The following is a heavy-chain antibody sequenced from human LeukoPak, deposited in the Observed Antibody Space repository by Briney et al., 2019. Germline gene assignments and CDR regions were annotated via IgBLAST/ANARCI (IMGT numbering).Heavy chain of an antibody. V-gene: IGHV4-30-4*01. D-gene: IGHD3-22*01. CDR2: IYHSGST. CDR1: GGSISSGDYY. J-gene: IGHJ4*02. Sequence: SETLSLTCTVSGGSISSGDYYWSWIRQPPGKGLEWIGYIYHSGSTYYNPSLKSRVTISVDTSKNQFSLKPSSVTAADTAVYYCARGPDSSGYYYFDYWGQGTLVTVSS. CDR3: ARGPDSSGYYYFDY.